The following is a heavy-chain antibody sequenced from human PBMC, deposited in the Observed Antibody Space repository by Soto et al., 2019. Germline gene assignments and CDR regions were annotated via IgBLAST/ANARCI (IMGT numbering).Heavy chain of an antibody. CDR3: ASTTYYYGSESLGWFDP. D-gene: IGHD3-10*01. V-gene: IGHV1-69*02. J-gene: IGHJ5*02. CDR2: IIPILGIA. CDR1: GGTFSSYT. Sequence: QVQLVQSGAEVKKPGSSVKVSCKASGGTFSSYTISWVRQAPGQGLEWMGRIIPILGIANYAQKFQGRVTITADKSTSTAYMELSSLRSEDTAVYYCASTTYYYGSESLGWFDPWGQGTLVTVSS.